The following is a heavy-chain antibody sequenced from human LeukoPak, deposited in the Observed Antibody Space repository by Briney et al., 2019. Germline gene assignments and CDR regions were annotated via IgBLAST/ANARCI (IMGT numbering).Heavy chain of an antibody. V-gene: IGHV4-4*09. CDR3: ARLHDFWSGYYYYYMDV. CDR1: GGSISSYY. CDR2: IYTSGST. J-gene: IGHJ6*03. Sequence: SETLSLTCTVSGGSISSYYWSWIRQPPGKGLEWIGYIYTSGSTNYNPSLKSRVTISVDTSKNQFSLKLSSVTAADTAVYYCARLHDFWSGYYYYYMDVWGKGTTVTVSS. D-gene: IGHD3-3*01.